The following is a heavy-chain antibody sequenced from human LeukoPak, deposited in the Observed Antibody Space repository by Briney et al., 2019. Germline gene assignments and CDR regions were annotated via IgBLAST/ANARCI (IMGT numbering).Heavy chain of an antibody. V-gene: IGHV4-34*01. CDR2: INHSGST. D-gene: IGHD2-2*02. Sequence: SETLSLTCAVYGGSFSGYYWSWIRQPPGKGLEWIGEINHSGSTNYNPSLKSRVTISVDTSKNQFSLKLSSVTAADTAVYYCASIGVVPAAINYWGQGTLVTASS. CDR1: GGSFSGYY. CDR3: ASIGVVPAAINY. J-gene: IGHJ4*02.